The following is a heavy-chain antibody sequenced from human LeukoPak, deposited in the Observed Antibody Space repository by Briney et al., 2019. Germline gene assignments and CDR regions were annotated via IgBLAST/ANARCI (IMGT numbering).Heavy chain of an antibody. D-gene: IGHD6-19*01. CDR2: IYYSGST. Sequence: PSETLSLTCTVSGGSISSSSYYWGWIRQPPGKGLEWIGSIYYSGSTYYNPSLKSRVTISVDTSENQFSLKLSSVTAADTAVYYCARVRLRVSGYSSGWYERVFDYWGQGTLVTVSS. J-gene: IGHJ4*02. V-gene: IGHV4-39*07. CDR3: ARVRLRVSGYSSGWYERVFDY. CDR1: GGSISSSSYY.